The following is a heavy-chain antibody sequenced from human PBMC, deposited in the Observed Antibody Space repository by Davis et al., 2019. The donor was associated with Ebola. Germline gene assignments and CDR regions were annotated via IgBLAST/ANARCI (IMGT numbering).Heavy chain of an antibody. CDR2: IYHSGST. V-gene: IGHV4-4*02. J-gene: IGHJ4*02. D-gene: IGHD2-21*01. CDR1: GGSISSSNW. CDR3: ASLPTVKYCGGDCDY. Sequence: PSETLSLTCAVSGGSISSSNWWRWVRQPPGKGLEWIGEIYHSGSTNYNPSLKSRVTISVDKSKNQFSLKLSSVTAADTAVYYCASLPTVKYCGGDCDYWGQGTLVTVSS.